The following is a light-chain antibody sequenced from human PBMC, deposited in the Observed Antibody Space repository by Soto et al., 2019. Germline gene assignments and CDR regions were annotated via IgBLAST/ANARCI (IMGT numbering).Light chain of an antibody. V-gene: IGKV3-20*01. Sequence: EIVLTQSPGTLSLSPGERATLSCRASLTVSDNYLAWYQQKAGQAPRLVIYGASSRATGIPDRFSDSGSGTDFTLTISRLEPEDFAVYYCQQYSSAPLTFGQGTKVEVK. CDR1: LTVSDNY. J-gene: IGKJ1*01. CDR2: GAS. CDR3: QQYSSAPLT.